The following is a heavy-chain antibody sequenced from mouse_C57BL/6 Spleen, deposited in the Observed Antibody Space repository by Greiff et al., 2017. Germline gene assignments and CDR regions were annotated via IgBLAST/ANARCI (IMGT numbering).Heavy chain of an antibody. CDR2: IHPTDSDP. CDR1: GYTFTSYW. V-gene: IGHV1-74*01. D-gene: IGHD2-1*01. CDR3: APISYGNPITAMGY. J-gene: IGHJ4*01. Sequence: QVQLQQPGAELVKPGASVKVSCKASGYTFTSYWMHWVKQRPGQGLEWIGRIHPTDSDPNYNQKFKGKAPLTVEKSTSTALMQPVRLTSKDSAVYSCAPISYGNPITAMGYWGLGTSVTVAS.